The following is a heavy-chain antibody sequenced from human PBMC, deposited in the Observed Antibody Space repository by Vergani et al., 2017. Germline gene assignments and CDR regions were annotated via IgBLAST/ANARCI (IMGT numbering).Heavy chain of an antibody. CDR2: ISSSSSTI. J-gene: IGHJ1*01. V-gene: IGHV3-48*01. CDR3: TTEGTYYDFWSGYYIAEYFQH. Sequence: EVQLVESGGGLVQPGGSLRLSCAASGFTFSSYSMNWVRQAPGKGLEWVSYISSSSSTIYYADSVKGRFTISRDDSKNTLYLQMNSLKTEDTAVYYCTTEGTYYDFWSGYYIAEYFQHWGQGTLVTVSS. D-gene: IGHD3-3*01. CDR1: GFTFSSYS.